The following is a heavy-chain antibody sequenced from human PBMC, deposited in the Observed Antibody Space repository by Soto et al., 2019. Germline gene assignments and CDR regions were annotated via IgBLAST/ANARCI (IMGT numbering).Heavy chain of an antibody. CDR1: GFSLSNARMG. CDR2: IFSNDEK. CDR3: ARIVVVTAIRFDH. D-gene: IGHD2-21*02. V-gene: IGHV2-26*01. J-gene: IGHJ5*02. Sequence: QVTLKESGPVLVKPTETLTLTCTVSGFSLSNARMGVSWIRQPPGKALEWLAHIFSNDEKSYSTSLNSRLTISKDTSNSQVVRTMANMYPVDTATYYCARIVVVTAIRFDHWGQGTLGTVSS.